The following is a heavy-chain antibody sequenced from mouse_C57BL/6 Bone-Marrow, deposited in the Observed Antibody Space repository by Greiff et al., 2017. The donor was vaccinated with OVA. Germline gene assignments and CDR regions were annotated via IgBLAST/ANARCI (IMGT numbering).Heavy chain of an antibody. Sequence: EVKLQQPGAELVRPGASVKLSCTASGFTFTDYYMHWVKQRPEQGLEWIGRIDPEDGDTEYDQKFQGKATLTVDTSSTTAYLQLRSLTSEATAVYYSTTYHDYDEGWGQGTLVTVSA. J-gene: IGHJ3*01. CDR1: GFTFTDYY. V-gene: IGHV14-1*01. CDR2: IDPEDGDT. D-gene: IGHD2-4*01. CDR3: TTYHDYDEG.